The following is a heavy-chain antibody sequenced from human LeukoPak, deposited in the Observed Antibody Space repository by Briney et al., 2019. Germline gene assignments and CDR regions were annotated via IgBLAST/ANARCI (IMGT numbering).Heavy chain of an antibody. J-gene: IGHJ5*02. CDR2: ISAYNGNT. CDR1: GYTFTSYG. CDR3: AREFSYCSGGSCSIHWFGP. V-gene: IGHV1-18*01. Sequence: ASVKVSCKASGYTFTSYGISWVRQAPGQGLEWMGWISAYNGNTNYAQKLQGRVTMTTDTSTSTAYMELRSLRSDDTAVYYCAREFSYCSGGSCSIHWFGPWGQGTLVTVSS. D-gene: IGHD2-15*01.